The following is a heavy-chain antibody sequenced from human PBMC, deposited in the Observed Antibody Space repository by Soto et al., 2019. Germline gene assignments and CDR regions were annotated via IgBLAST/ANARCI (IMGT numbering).Heavy chain of an antibody. CDR3: ARVAIAAAGQDY. Sequence: QVQLQESGPGLVKPSQTLSLTCTVSGGSISSGDYYWSWIRQPPGKGLEWIGYNYYSGSTYYNPSLKSRVTTSVDTSNNQFSLKLSSVTAADTAVYYCARVAIAAAGQDYWGQVTPVPVSS. CDR2: NYYSGST. V-gene: IGHV4-30-4*01. D-gene: IGHD6-13*01. J-gene: IGHJ4*02. CDR1: GGSISSGDYY.